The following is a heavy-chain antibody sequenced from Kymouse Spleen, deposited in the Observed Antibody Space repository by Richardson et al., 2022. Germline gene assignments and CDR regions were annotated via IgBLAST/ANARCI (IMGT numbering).Heavy chain of an antibody. V-gene: IGHV3-33*01. CDR2: IWYDGSNK. CDR1: GFTFSSYG. Sequence: QVQLVESGGGVVQPGRSLRLSCAASGFTFSSYGMHWVRQAPGKGLEWVAVIWYDGSNKYYADSVKGRFTISRDNSKNTLYLQMNSLRAEDTAVYYCARVLSSSSGDWFDPWGQGTLVTVSS. D-gene: IGHD6-6*01. CDR3: ARVLSSSSGDWFDP. J-gene: IGHJ5*02.